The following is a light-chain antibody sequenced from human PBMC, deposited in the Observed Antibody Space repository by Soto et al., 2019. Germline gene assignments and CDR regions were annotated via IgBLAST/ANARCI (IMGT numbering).Light chain of an antibody. J-gene: IGLJ3*02. CDR3: ATWDDSLNAWV. CDR1: SSNIKNNV. CDR2: YDD. V-gene: IGLV1-36*01. Sequence: QSVLTQPPSVSAATRQRVTISCSGSSSNIKNNVVNWYQQLPGKAPKLLIYYDDLLPSGVSDRFSGSKSGTSASLAVSGLQSEDEADYYCATWDDSLNAWVFGGGTKLTVL.